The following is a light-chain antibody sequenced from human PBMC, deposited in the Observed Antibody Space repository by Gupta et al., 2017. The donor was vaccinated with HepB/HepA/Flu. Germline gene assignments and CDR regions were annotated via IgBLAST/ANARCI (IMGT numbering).Light chain of an antibody. CDR2: SSH. Sequence: QSVLSQPPSASGTPGQGVTISCSGSSSNVGSNPISRYQQVPGTAPKLLIHSSHQRPSGVPDRFSGSKSGTTASLAISGLQSEDEADYYCATWDDSLNGDWVFGGGTKLTVL. V-gene: IGLV1-44*01. J-gene: IGLJ3*02. CDR1: SSNVGSNP. CDR3: ATWDDSLNGDWV.